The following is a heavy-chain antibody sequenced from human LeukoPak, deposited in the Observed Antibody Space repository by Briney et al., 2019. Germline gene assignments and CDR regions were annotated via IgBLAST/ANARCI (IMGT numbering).Heavy chain of an antibody. CDR2: IIPILGIA. D-gene: IGHD6-13*01. J-gene: IGHJ4*01. V-gene: IGHV1-69*04. CDR3: ARGVIAAAGTFGY. CDR1: GGTFSSYA. Sequence: GASVTVSCKASGGTFSSYAISWVRQAPGQGLEWMGRIIPILGIANYAQKFQGRVTITADKSTSTAYMELSSLRSEDTAVYYCARGVIAAAGTFGYWGPGTLVTVSS.